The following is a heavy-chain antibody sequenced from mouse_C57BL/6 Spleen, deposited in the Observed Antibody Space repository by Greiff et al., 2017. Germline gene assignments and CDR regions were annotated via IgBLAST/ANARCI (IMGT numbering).Heavy chain of an antibody. CDR3: ARGWLLRMDY. J-gene: IGHJ4*01. D-gene: IGHD2-3*01. CDR2: ILPGSGST. V-gene: IGHV1-9*01. CDR1: GYTFTGYW. Sequence: QVQLKESGAELMKPGASVKLSCKATGYTFTGYWIEWVKQRPGHGLEWIGEILPGSGSTNYNEKFKGKATFTADTSSNTAYMQLISLTTEDSAIYYCARGWLLRMDYWGQGTSVTVSS.